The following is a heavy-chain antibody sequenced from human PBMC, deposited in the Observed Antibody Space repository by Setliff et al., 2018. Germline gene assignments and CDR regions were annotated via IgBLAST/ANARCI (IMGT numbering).Heavy chain of an antibody. CDR2: INTNTGNP. V-gene: IGHV7-4-1*02. Sequence: ASVKVSCKDSGYTFTSYAMNWVRQSPGQVLEWMGWINTNTGNPTYAQGFTGRFVFSLDTSVSTAYLQISSLKAEDTAVYYCARGVHGGLAYYYYGMDVWGQGTTVTVS. D-gene: IGHD3-10*01. CDR3: ARGVHGGLAYYYYGMDV. CDR1: GYTFTSYA. J-gene: IGHJ6*02.